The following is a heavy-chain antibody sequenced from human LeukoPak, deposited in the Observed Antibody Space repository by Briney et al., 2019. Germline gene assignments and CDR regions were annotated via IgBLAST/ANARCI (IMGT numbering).Heavy chain of an antibody. J-gene: IGHJ5*02. CDR2: ISAYNGNT. CDR3: ARSPVVPAASCWFDP. D-gene: IGHD2-2*01. Sequence: ASVKVSCKASGYTFTSYSISWVRQAPGQGLEWMGWISAYNGNTNYAQKLQGRVTMTTDTSTSTAYMELRSLRSDATAVYYCARSPVVPAASCWFDPWGQGTLVTVSS. CDR1: GYTFTSYS. V-gene: IGHV1-18*01.